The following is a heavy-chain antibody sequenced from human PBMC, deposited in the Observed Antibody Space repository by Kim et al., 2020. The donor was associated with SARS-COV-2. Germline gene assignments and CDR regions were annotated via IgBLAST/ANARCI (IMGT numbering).Heavy chain of an antibody. Sequence: GSSTSYADSVKGRFTISRDNAKNTLYLQMNRLRAEDTAVYYCARVSLRGAWGQGTLVTVSS. J-gene: IGHJ5*02. CDR3: ARVSLRGA. D-gene: IGHD3-10*01. CDR2: GSST. V-gene: IGHV3-74*01.